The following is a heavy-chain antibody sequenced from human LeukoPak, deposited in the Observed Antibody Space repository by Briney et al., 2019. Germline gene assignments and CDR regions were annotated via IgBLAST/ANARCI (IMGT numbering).Heavy chain of an antibody. J-gene: IGHJ6*03. CDR2: IKQDGSEK. D-gene: IGHD4-17*01. CDR3: ARDRATVIKIYYYYYYMDV. Sequence: GGSLRLSCAASGFTFSSYWMSWVRQAPGKGLEWVANIKQDGSEKYYVDSVKGRFTISRDNAKNSLYLQMNSLRAEDTAVYYCARDRATVIKIYYYYYYMDVWGKGTTVTVSS. CDR1: GFTFSSYW. V-gene: IGHV3-7*01.